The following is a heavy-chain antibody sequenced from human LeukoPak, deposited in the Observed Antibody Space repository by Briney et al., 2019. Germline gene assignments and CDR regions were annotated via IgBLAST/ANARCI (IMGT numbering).Heavy chain of an antibody. V-gene: IGHV3-7*01. Sequence: GGSLRLSCAASGFTFSSYWMSWVRQAPGKGLEWVANIKQDGSEKYYADSVKGRFTISRDNSKNTLYLQMNSLRAEDTAVYYCAKDAFYYYGSGSLDYWGQGTLVTVSS. D-gene: IGHD3-10*01. J-gene: IGHJ4*02. CDR3: AKDAFYYYGSGSLDY. CDR1: GFTFSSYW. CDR2: IKQDGSEK.